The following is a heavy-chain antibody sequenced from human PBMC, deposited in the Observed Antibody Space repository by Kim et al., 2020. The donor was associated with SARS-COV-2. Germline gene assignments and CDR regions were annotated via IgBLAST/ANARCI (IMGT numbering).Heavy chain of an antibody. CDR1: GFTFSSYG. J-gene: IGHJ3*02. Sequence: GGSLRLSCAASGFTFSSYGMHWVRQAPGKGLEWVAVISYDGSNKYYADSVKGRFTISRDNSKNTLYLQMNSLRAEDTAVYYCARDSHVLRYFDWLLSSPFLVDAFDIWGQGTMVTVSS. D-gene: IGHD3-9*01. CDR2: ISYDGSNK. CDR3: ARDSHVLRYFDWLLSSPFLVDAFDI. V-gene: IGHV3-33*05.